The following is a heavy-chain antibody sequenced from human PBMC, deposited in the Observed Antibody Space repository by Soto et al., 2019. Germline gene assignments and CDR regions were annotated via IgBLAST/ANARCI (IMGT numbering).Heavy chain of an antibody. J-gene: IGHJ4*02. CDR1: GDTFSFYS. V-gene: IGHV1-69*02. CDR3: ATSYGSGYRAFDY. D-gene: IGHD3-10*01. Sequence: QVQLVQSGAEVKRPGSSVKVSCKASGDTFSFYSINWVRQAPGLGLEWMGRVNPILSLSNYAQRFQGRVTLTADQXTSTAYMVISSLRSEDTAIYYCATSYGSGYRAFDYWGQGAQVIVSS. CDR2: VNPILSLS.